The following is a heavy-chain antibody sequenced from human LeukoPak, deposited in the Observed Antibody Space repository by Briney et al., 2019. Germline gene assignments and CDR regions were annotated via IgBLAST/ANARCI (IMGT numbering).Heavy chain of an antibody. V-gene: IGHV1-24*01. J-gene: IGHJ3*02. D-gene: IGHD4-17*01. Sequence: GASVKVSCKVSGYTLTELSMHWVRQAPGKGLEWMGGFDPEDGETIYAQKFQGRVTMTEDTSTDTAYMELSSLRSEDTAVYYCARSYGDFFSYDAFDIWGQGTTVTVSS. CDR2: FDPEDGET. CDR3: ARSYGDFFSYDAFDI. CDR1: GYTLTELS.